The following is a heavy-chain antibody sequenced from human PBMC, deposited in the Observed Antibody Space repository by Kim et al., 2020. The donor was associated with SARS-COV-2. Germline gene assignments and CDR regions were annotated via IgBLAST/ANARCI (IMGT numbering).Heavy chain of an antibody. V-gene: IGHV3-33*06. D-gene: IGHD3-9*01. Sequence: GGSLRLSCAASGFTFSSYGMHWVRQAPGKGLEWVAVIWYDGSNKYYADSVKGRFTISRDNSKNTLYPQMNSLRAEDTAVYYCAKDTILGGSRILTGYWTGYYGMDVWGQGTTVTVCS. J-gene: IGHJ6*02. CDR2: IWYDGSNK. CDR1: GFTFSSYG. CDR3: AKDTILGGSRILTGYWTGYYGMDV.